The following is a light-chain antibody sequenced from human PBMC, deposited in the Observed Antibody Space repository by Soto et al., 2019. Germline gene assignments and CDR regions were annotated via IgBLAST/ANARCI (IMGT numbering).Light chain of an antibody. CDR2: GAS. V-gene: IGKV3-20*01. CDR3: QHYGSSRT. J-gene: IGKJ1*01. CDR1: QIVSSY. Sequence: EIVLTQSPGTLSLSPGERATLSRRASQIVSSYLAWYQQKPGQAPRLLIYGASSRATGIPDMFSGSGSGTDFTITITRLEPEDFAVYYCQHYGSSRTFGQGTNVEIK.